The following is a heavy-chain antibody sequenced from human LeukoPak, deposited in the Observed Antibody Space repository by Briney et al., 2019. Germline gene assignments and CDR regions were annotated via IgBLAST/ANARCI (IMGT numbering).Heavy chain of an antibody. CDR1: GFTFSSYA. Sequence: GGSLRLSCAASGFTFSSYAMSWVRQAPGKGLEWVSAISGSGGSTYYADSVKGRLTISRDNSKNTLYLQMNSLRAEDTAVYYCARDRGSGSYFLDYWGQGTLVTVSS. V-gene: IGHV3-23*01. CDR2: ISGSGGST. D-gene: IGHD3-10*01. CDR3: ARDRGSGSYFLDY. J-gene: IGHJ4*02.